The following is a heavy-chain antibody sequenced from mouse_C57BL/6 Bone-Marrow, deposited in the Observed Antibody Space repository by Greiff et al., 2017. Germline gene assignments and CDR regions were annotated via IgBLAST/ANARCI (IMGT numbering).Heavy chain of an antibody. D-gene: IGHD1-1*01. Sequence: QVQLQQPGAELVMPGASVKLSCKASGYTFTSYWMHWVKQRPGQGLEWIGEIDPSDSYTNYNQKFKGMSTLTVDKSSSTAYMQLSSLTSEDSAVYYCARLGTTVVAPYYYAMDYLGQGTSVTVSS. J-gene: IGHJ4*01. V-gene: IGHV1-69*01. CDR1: GYTFTSYW. CDR2: IDPSDSYT. CDR3: ARLGTTVVAPYYYAMDY.